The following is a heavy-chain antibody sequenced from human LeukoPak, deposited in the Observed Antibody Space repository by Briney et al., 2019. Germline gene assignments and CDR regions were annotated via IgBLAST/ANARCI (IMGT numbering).Heavy chain of an antibody. V-gene: IGHV3-30*02. CDR1: GFTFSTYG. CDR2: IRYDGSNK. CDR3: ARYHCSSTSCYSEVSFDY. Sequence: GGSLRLSCAASGFTFSTYGMHWVRQAPGKGLEGVAFIRYDGSNKYYADSVKGRFTISRDNSKSTLYLQMNSLRAEDTAVYYCARYHCSSTSCYSEVSFDYWGQGTLVTVSS. D-gene: IGHD2-2*01. J-gene: IGHJ4*02.